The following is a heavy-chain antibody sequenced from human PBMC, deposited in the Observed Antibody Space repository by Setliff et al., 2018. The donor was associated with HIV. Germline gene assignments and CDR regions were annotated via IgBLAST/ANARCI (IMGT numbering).Heavy chain of an antibody. CDR1: GGSISSSTYY. V-gene: IGHV4-39*07. CDR3: ARGLGYKGWFDP. D-gene: IGHD1-20*01. J-gene: IGHJ5*02. CDR2: IFYSGSA. Sequence: PSETLSLTCTVSGGSISSSTYYWGWIRQPPGKGLEWIGNIFYSGSAKSNPSLKSRVTTLVDPSKNQFSLKLTSVTAADTAIYYCARGLGYKGWFDPWGQGTLVTVSS.